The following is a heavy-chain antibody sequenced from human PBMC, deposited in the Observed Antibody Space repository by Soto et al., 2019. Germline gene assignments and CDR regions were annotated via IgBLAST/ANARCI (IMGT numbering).Heavy chain of an antibody. D-gene: IGHD1-1*01. Sequence: GSLRLSCAASGXTFSNACMSWVRQAPGKGLEWVGRIKSKTDGGTTDYAAPVKGRFTISRDDSKNTLYLQMNSLKTEDTAVYYCTARTTGTTAGAFDIWGQGTMGTVS. CDR1: GXTFSNAC. V-gene: IGHV3-15*01. CDR3: TARTTGTTAGAFDI. J-gene: IGHJ3*02. CDR2: IKSKTDGGTT.